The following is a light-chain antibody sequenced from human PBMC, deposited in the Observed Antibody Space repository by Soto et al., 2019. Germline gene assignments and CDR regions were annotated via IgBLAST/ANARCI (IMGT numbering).Light chain of an antibody. Sequence: DIVMTQSPLSLPVTPGEPASISCSSSQSLLQSNGYNYSDWYLQKPGQSPQLLIYFGSYRASGVPDRFSGSGSGTDFTLKIRRVEAEDVGVYYCMQSQQSPPTFGQGTKVEI. V-gene: IGKV2-28*01. CDR1: QSLLQSNGYNY. CDR2: FGS. CDR3: MQSQQSPPT. J-gene: IGKJ1*01.